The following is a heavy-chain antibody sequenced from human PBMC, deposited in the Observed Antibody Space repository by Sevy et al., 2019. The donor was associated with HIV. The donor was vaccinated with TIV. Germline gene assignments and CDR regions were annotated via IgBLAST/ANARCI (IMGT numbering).Heavy chain of an antibody. J-gene: IGHJ5*02. D-gene: IGHD3-10*01. CDR3: ARNVLRRFGEPNWFDP. Sequence: SETLSLTCTVSGGSISSYYWSWIRQPPGKGLEWIGYIYYSGSTNYNPSLKSRVTISVDTSKNQFSLKLSSVTAADTAVYYCARNVLRRFGEPNWFDPWGQGTLVTVSS. CDR2: IYYSGST. CDR1: GGSISSYY. V-gene: IGHV4-59*13.